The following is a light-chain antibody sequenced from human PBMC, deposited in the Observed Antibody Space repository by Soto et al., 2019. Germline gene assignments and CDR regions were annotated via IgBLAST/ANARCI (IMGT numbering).Light chain of an antibody. J-gene: IGLJ2*01. CDR3: SSYAGSNNWV. Sequence: QSALTQPPSASGSPGQSVTISCTGASSDVGSYNYVSWYQQHPGKAPKLMIYEVSKRPSGVPDRFSVSKSGNTASLTVSGLQAEDESDYYCSSYAGSNNWVFGGGTKVTVL. CDR1: SSDVGSYNY. CDR2: EVS. V-gene: IGLV2-8*01.